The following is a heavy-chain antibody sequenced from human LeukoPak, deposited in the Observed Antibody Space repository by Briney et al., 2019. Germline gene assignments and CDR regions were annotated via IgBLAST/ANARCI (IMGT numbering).Heavy chain of an antibody. CDR2: INHSGST. V-gene: IGHV4-34*01. CDR1: GGSFSGYY. CDR3: TRRLASGTYRPDY. Sequence: SETLSLTCAVYGGSFSGYYWSWIRQPPGKGLEWIGEINHSGSTNYNPSLKSRVTISVDTSKNQFSLKLSSVTAADMAVYYCTRRLASGTYRPDYWGQGTLVTVSS. J-gene: IGHJ4*02. D-gene: IGHD3-10*01.